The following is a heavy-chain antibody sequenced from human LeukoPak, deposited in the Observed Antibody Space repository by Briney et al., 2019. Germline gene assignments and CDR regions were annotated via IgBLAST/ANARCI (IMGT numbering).Heavy chain of an antibody. CDR1: GYTFTSYD. CDR3: ARGSLRPRSYRYYFDY. V-gene: IGHV1-8*01. CDR2: MNPNSGNT. D-gene: IGHD1-26*01. J-gene: IGHJ4*02. Sequence: GASVKVSCKASGYTFTSYDINWVQQATGQGLEWMGWMNPNSGNTGYAQKFQGRVTMTRNTSISTAYMELSSLRSEDTAVYYCARGSLRPRSYRYYFDYWGQGTLVTVSS.